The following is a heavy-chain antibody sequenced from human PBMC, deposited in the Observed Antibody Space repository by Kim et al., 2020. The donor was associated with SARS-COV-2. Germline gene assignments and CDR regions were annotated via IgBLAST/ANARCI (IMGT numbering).Heavy chain of an antibody. D-gene: IGHD1-26*01. CDR1: GFTFSSYA. V-gene: IGHV3-30-3*01. J-gene: IGHJ4*02. CDR3: ARSLSGSYYDGEGY. CDR2: ISYDGSNK. Sequence: GGSLRLSCAASGFTFSSYAMHWVRQAPSKGLEWVAVISYDGSNKYYADSVKGRFTISRDNSKNTLYLQMNSLRAEDTAVYYCARSLSGSYYDGEGYWGQG.